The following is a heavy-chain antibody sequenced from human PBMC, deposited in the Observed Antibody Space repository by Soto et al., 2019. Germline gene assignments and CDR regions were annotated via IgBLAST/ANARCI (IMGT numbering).Heavy chain of an antibody. J-gene: IGHJ6*02. CDR3: ARNRNPSTKTHGMDV. CDR1: GLSFSTQS. V-gene: IGHV3-21*01. CDR2: ISSDSYYI. Sequence: EVQLVESGGGLVEPGGSLRLSCAPSGLSFSTQSMNWVRQAPGKGLEWVSSISSDSYYIYYADSVKGRFTISRDNAKNALYLQMNSLRADYTAVYYCARNRNPSTKTHGMDVWGQGTTVTVSS.